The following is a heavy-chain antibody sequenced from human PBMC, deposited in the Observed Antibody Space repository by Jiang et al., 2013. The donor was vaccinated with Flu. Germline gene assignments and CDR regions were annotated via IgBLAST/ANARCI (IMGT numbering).Heavy chain of an antibody. V-gene: IGHV3-23*01. Sequence: SAISGSGGSTYYADSVKGRFTISRDNSKNTLYLQMNSLRAEDTAVYYCASLYGSGSYYYYMDVWGKGTTVTVSS. CDR2: ISGSGGST. CDR3: ASLYGSGSYYYYMDV. D-gene: IGHD3-10*01. J-gene: IGHJ6*03.